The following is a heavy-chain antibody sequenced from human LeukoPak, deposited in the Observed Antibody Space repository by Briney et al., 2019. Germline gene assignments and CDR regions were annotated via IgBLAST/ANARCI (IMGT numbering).Heavy chain of an antibody. V-gene: IGHV1-69*01. J-gene: IGHJ6*03. D-gene: IGHD2-15*01. Sequence: SVKVSCKASGGTFSNYTISWVRQAPGQGLEWMGGIIPIFGTTSFARKFQGRVTITADESTSTVYMDLSSLRSEDTAVYYCARGRIYYYYYMDVWGKGTTVTISS. CDR3: ARGRIYYYYYMDV. CDR1: GGTFSNYT. CDR2: IIPIFGTT.